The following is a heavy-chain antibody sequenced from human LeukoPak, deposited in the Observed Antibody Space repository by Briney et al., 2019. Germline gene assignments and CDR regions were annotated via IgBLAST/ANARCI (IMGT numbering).Heavy chain of an antibody. V-gene: IGHV4-34*01. J-gene: IGHJ4*02. CDR3: ARGRNRYYYDSSGYYPFDY. D-gene: IGHD3-22*01. Sequence: SETLSLTCAVYGGSFSGYYWSWIRQPPGRGLEWIGEINHSGSTNYNPSLKSRVTISVDTSKNQFSLKLSSVTAADTAVYYCARGRNRYYYDSSGYYPFDYWGQGTLVTVSS. CDR1: GGSFSGYY. CDR2: INHSGST.